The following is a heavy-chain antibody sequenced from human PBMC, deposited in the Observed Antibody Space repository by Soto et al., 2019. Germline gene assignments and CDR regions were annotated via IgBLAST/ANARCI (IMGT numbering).Heavy chain of an antibody. V-gene: IGHV3-23*01. CDR3: ATAPAAFGVAHYGMDV. D-gene: IGHD3-3*01. Sequence: EVQLLESGGGLVQPGGSLRLSCAASGFTFSSYAMSWVRQAPGKGLEWVSAISGSGGSTYYADSVKGRFTISRDNSKNXLYLQMNSLRAEDTAVYYCATAPAAFGVAHYGMDVWGQGTTVTVSS. J-gene: IGHJ6*02. CDR1: GFTFSSYA. CDR2: ISGSGGST.